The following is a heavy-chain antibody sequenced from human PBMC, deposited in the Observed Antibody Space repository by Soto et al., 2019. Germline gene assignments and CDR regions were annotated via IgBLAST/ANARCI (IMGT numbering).Heavy chain of an antibody. CDR1: GGTFTTYD. Sequence: QVQLVQSGAEVRKPGSSVKVSCKASGGTFTTYDISWFLQAPGQGLEWMGGIIPLFDATKYAQKFQGRVTITADKSTGTAYMELSSLRSEDTAMYYCARDRSSSWYNGTFYFDSWGQGTLVTVSS. V-gene: IGHV1-69*06. CDR2: IIPLFDAT. CDR3: ARDRSSSWYNGTFYFDS. D-gene: IGHD6-19*01. J-gene: IGHJ4*02.